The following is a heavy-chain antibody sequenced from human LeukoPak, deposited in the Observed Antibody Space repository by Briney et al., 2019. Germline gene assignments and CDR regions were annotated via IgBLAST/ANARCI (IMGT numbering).Heavy chain of an antibody. CDR3: ARGAAAGTACDY. CDR1: GFTFSSYS. V-gene: IGHV3-21*01. D-gene: IGHD6-13*01. Sequence: GGSLRLSCAASGFTFSSYSMNWVRQAPGKGLEWVSSISSSSNYIYYADSVKGRFTISRDNAKNSLYLQMNSLRAEDTAVYYCARGAAAGTACDYWGQGPLVTVSS. J-gene: IGHJ4*02. CDR2: ISSSSNYI.